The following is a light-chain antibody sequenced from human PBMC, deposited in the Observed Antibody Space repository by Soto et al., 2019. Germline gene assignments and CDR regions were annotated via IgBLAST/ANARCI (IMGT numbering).Light chain of an antibody. Sequence: EIVLTQSPGTLSLSPGERAALSCRASQSVSSDYLAWYRQKPGQAPRLLIYSASNRATGIPNRFSGSGSGTDFTLTINRLQPEDFAVYYCQQYGSSPCTFGQGTKVEVK. V-gene: IGKV3-20*01. CDR2: SAS. J-gene: IGKJ1*01. CDR1: QSVSSDY. CDR3: QQYGSSPCT.